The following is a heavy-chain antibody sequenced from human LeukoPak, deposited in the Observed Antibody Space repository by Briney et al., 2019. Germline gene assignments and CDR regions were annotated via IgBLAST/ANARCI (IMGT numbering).Heavy chain of an antibody. Sequence: PGGSLRLSCAASGFTFSSYAMSWVRQAPGKRLEWVAFIRYDGNNKYYADSVKGRFTISRDNSKNTVYLQMNSLRAEDTAVYYCAKDPTHFRVWDDYDNTRLNYWGQGTLVTVSS. CDR2: IRYDGNNK. J-gene: IGHJ4*02. D-gene: IGHD3-22*01. V-gene: IGHV3-30*02. CDR1: GFTFSSYA. CDR3: AKDPTHFRVWDDYDNTRLNY.